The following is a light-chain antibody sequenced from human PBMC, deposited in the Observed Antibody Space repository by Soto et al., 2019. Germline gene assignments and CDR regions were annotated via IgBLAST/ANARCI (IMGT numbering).Light chain of an antibody. V-gene: IGKV1-39*01. CDR2: AAS. J-gene: IGKJ1*01. Sequence: DIQMTQSPSSLSASVGDRVTITCRASQSISSYLNWYQQKPGKAPKVLIYAASSLHSGVPSRFSGSGSGTNFALTISSLQPEDFATYYCQQTYSTPGWTFGQGTKVEVK. CDR3: QQTYSTPGWT. CDR1: QSISSY.